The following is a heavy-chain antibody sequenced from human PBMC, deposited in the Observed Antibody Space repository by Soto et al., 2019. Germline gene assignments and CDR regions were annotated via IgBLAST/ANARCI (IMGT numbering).Heavy chain of an antibody. D-gene: IGHD3-22*01. J-gene: IGHJ4*02. Sequence: ASVKVSCKTSGYTFTAYGLAWLRQAPGERPEWMGLVSTNNADTYYAQKFQGRVALTTDRSTTTTYMELRSLITDDTAVYYCARELNSDSSAYYSFAYWGQGTLVTVSS. CDR1: GYTFTAYG. CDR3: ARELNSDSSAYYSFAY. V-gene: IGHV1-18*01. CDR2: VSTNNADT.